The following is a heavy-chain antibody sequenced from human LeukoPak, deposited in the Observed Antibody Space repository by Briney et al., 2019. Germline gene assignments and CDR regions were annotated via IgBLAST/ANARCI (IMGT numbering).Heavy chain of an antibody. D-gene: IGHD3-3*01. CDR2: IGAYNGNT. J-gene: IGHJ4*02. CDR1: GYTFTSYG. CDR3: ARCPDEVDFWSGYYLSFDY. Sequence: ASVKVSCKASGYTFTSYGISWVRQAPGQGLEWMGWIGAYNGNTNYAQKLQGRVTMTTDTSTSTAYMELRSLRSDDTAVYYCARCPDEVDFWSGYYLSFDYWGQGTLVTVSS. V-gene: IGHV1-18*01.